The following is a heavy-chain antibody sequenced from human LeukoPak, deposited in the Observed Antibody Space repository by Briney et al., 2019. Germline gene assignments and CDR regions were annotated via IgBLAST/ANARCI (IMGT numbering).Heavy chain of an antibody. CDR3: AREGSSGYDYRRVAFDI. CDR2: ISYDGSNK. V-gene: IGHV3-30*03. J-gene: IGHJ3*02. Sequence: GGSLRLSCAASGFTFSSYGMHWVRQAPGKGLEWVAVISYDGSNKYYADSVKGRFTISRDNSKNTLYLQMNSLRAEDTAVYYCAREGSSGYDYRRVAFDIWGQGTMVTVSS. CDR1: GFTFSSYG. D-gene: IGHD3-22*01.